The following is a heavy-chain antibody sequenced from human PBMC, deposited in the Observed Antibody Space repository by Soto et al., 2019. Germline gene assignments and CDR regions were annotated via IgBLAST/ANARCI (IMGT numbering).Heavy chain of an antibody. J-gene: IGHJ6*02. V-gene: IGHV5-10-1*01. Sequence: PGESLKISCKGSGYSFTSYSISWVRQMPGKGLAWMGRIDPSDSYTNYSPSFQGHFTISADKPISTAYLQWSILKASDTAMYYCVRRTEYYGMDVWGQETTLTISS. D-gene: IGHD4-17*01. CDR1: GYSFTSYS. CDR2: IDPSDSYT. CDR3: VRRTEYYGMDV.